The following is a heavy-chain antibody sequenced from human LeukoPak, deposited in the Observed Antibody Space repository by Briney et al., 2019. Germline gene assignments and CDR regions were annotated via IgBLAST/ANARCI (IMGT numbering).Heavy chain of an antibody. V-gene: IGHV3-30-3*01. CDR2: ISSTGSQI. D-gene: IGHD2-21*01. Sequence: PGGSLRLSCTASGFIFRNYAMHWVRQAPGKGLEWVTAISSTGSQIYYADSVKGRFTISRDNSKNTLYLQMNSLRAEDTAVYYCAKDAQLAYCGGDCYNTFDPWGQGTLVTVSS. CDR1: GFIFRNYA. CDR3: AKDAQLAYCGGDCYNTFDP. J-gene: IGHJ5*02.